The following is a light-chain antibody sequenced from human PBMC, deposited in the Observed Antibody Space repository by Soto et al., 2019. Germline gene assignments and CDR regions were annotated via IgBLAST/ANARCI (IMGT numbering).Light chain of an antibody. Sequence: QTVVTKEPSLTVSPGGTVTLTCASSTGAVTTGYYPNWFQQKPGQAPRALIYSTNTKYSWTPARFSGSRLGGKAALTLSGVQPEDEADYYCLLYYGGQLGVFGGGTKLTVL. CDR3: LLYYGGQLGV. CDR1: TGAVTTGYY. CDR2: STN. V-gene: IGLV7-43*01. J-gene: IGLJ2*01.